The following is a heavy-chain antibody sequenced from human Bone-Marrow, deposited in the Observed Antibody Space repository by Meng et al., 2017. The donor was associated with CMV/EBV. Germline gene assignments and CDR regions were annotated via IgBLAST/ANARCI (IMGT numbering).Heavy chain of an antibody. V-gene: IGHV3-48*03. J-gene: IGHJ4*02. Sequence: GGSLRLSCAASGFTFSSYEMHWVRQAPGKGLEWLSHIDSSGSVIYYTDSVKGRFAISRDNAKNSLYLQMNSLRAEDTAVYYCARADHYDTSGYHYLDYWGQGTLVTVSS. D-gene: IGHD3-22*01. CDR2: IDSSGSVI. CDR1: GFTFSSYE. CDR3: ARADHYDTSGYHYLDY.